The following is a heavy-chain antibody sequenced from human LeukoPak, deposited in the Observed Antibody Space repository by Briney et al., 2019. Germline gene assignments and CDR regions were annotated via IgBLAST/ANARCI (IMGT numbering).Heavy chain of an antibody. CDR2: IFYSGST. J-gene: IGHJ4*02. Sequence: SETLSLTCTVSGDSIGSSNNYWAWVRQPPGKGLEWLGSIFYSGSTYYNPSLKSRVTISVDTSKNQFSLNLYSVTAADTATYYCARRGITYGSSFFAYWGQGTLVTVSS. CDR1: GDSIGSSNNY. D-gene: IGHD6-13*01. CDR3: ARRGITYGSSFFAY. V-gene: IGHV4-39*01.